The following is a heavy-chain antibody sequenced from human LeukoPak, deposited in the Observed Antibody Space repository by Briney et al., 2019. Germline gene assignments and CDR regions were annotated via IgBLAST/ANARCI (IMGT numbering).Heavy chain of an antibody. V-gene: IGHV3-7*01. CDR3: ARGGSTFDS. J-gene: IGHJ4*02. Sequence: GGSLRLSCAASGFTFSTYWMTWVRQAPGRGLEWVANIKQDGSDKYHVDSVEGRFTISRDNAKNSLYLQMSSLRVEDAAVYYCARGGSTFDSWGQGTLVTVSS. CDR1: GFTFSTYW. CDR2: IKQDGSDK. D-gene: IGHD2-15*01.